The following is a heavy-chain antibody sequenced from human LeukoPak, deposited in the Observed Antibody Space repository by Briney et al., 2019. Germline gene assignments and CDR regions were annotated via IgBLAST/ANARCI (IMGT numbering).Heavy chain of an antibody. CDR2: INPSGGST. CDR3: AAAVVVVPAASYFQH. Sequence: ASVKVSCKASGYTFTSYYMHWVRQAPGQGLEWMGIINPSGGSTSYAQKFQGRVTMTRDTSTSTVYMELSSLRSEDTAVYYCAAAVVVVPAASYFQHWGQGTLVTVSS. V-gene: IGHV1-46*01. CDR1: GYTFTSYY. J-gene: IGHJ1*01. D-gene: IGHD2-2*01.